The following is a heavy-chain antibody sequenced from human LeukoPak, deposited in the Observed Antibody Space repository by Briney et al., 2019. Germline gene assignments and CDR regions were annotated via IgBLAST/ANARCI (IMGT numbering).Heavy chain of an antibody. J-gene: IGHJ1*01. V-gene: IGHV3-7*01. CDR3: ARETYSSSWTDFQH. CDR2: IKQDGSEK. D-gene: IGHD6-13*01. CDR1: GFTFSSYA. Sequence: GGSLRLSCAASGFTFSSYAMSWVRQAPGKGLEWVANIKQDGSEKYYVDSVEGRFTISRDNAKNSPYLQMNSLRAEDTAVYYCARETYSSSWTDFQHWGQDTLVTVSS.